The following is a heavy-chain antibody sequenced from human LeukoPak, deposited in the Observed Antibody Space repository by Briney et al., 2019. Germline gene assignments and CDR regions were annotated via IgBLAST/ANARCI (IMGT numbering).Heavy chain of an antibody. CDR3: ARSGTYQYSSTSDY. J-gene: IGHJ4*02. CDR1: GGSISSSSYY. CDR2: IDHSGAT. Sequence: SETLSLTCTVSGGSISSSSYYWSWIRQTPGKRLEWIGEIDHSGATNYNPSLKSRVTISLDTSKNQFSLKLTSVIAADTAVYFCARSGTYQYSSTSDYWGQGTLVTVSS. V-gene: IGHV4-39*07. D-gene: IGHD6-13*01.